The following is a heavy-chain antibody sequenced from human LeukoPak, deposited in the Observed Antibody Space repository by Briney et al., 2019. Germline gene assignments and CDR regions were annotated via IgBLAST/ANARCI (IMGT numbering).Heavy chain of an antibody. J-gene: IGHJ4*02. CDR1: GSTFSSYA. D-gene: IGHD6-13*01. V-gene: IGHV3-64*02. CDR2: ISSNGGST. CDR3: ARDRSSSSCAY. Sequence: PGGSLRLSCAASGSTFSSYAMHWVRQAPGKGLEYVSAISSNGGSTYYADSVKGRFTISRDNSKNTLYLQMGSLRAEDMAVYYCARDRSSSSCAYWLQGTLVTVSS.